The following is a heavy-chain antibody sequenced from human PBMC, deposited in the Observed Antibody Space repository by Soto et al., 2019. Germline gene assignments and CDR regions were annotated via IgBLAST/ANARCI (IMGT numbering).Heavy chain of an antibody. Sequence: PSETLSLTCIVSGVSVRSYTWSWVRQPANKGLEWIGRVFSSVSATYNPSLKSRVSISMDTPENRISLKLDSVTAADAGVYFCARDGMTTGDTWGPGTLVPSP. CDR2: VFSSVSA. CDR3: ARDGMTTGDT. J-gene: IGHJ4*02. CDR1: GVSVRSYT. V-gene: IGHV4-4*07. D-gene: IGHD2-21*02.